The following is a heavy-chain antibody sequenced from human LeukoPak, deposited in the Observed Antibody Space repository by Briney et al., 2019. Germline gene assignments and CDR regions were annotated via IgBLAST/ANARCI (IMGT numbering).Heavy chain of an antibody. V-gene: IGHV3-23*01. CDR2: IPGSGGAWVSSITGTASRP. CDR1: GFTFSYYA. Sequence: GGSLRLSCAASGFTFSYYAMSWVRQAPGKGLEWVSTIPGSGGAWVSSITGTASRPFYADSVKGRFTISRDNSKNTLYLQMNNLKAEDTAVYYCAKVNYGDCNCFYYESEIDYWGQGTLVTVSS. D-gene: IGHD2-21*01. CDR3: AKVNYGDCNCFYYESEIDY. J-gene: IGHJ4*02.